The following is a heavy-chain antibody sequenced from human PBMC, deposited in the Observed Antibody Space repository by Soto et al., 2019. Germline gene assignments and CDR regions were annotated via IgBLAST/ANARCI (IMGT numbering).Heavy chain of an antibody. D-gene: IGHD2-8*02. CDR3: AKEQTTGAHYALDY. CDR2: ITGSSDYT. CDR1: GVIFSSYA. V-gene: IGHV3-23*01. Sequence: GGSLRLSXEASGVIFSSYAMNWVRQAPGKGLKWVSSITGSSDYTSYIASVKGRFTISRDNSKNTLYLQMNSLRAEDTAVYFCAKEQTTGAHYALDYWSQGTLVTVSS. J-gene: IGHJ4*02.